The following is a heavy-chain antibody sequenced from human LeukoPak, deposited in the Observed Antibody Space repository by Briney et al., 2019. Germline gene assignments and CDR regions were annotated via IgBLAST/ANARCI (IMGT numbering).Heavy chain of an antibody. CDR1: GFTVSSNY. CDR3: AREPYYYDSSGYSH. CDR2: IYSGGST. J-gene: IGHJ4*02. D-gene: IGHD3-22*01. Sequence: GGSLRLSCAASGFTVSSNYMSWVRQAPGKGLEWVSVIYSGGSTYYADSVKGRFTISRDNSKNTLYLQMNSLRAEDTAVYYCAREPYYYDSSGYSHWGQGTLVTVSS. V-gene: IGHV3-66*01.